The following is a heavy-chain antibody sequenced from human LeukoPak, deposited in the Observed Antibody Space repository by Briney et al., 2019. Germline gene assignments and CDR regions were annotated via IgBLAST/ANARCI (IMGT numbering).Heavy chain of an antibody. J-gene: IGHJ4*02. CDR3: ASGVHDSSGALGD. Sequence: SVKVSCKASGGTFSRYAISWVRQAPGQGLEWVGGIMPIFRTANYAQKFQGRVTVTTDESAGIVYMELSSLRSEDTAVYYCASGVHDSSGALGDWGQGTLVTVSS. V-gene: IGHV1-69*05. CDR1: GGTFSRYA. CDR2: IMPIFRTA. D-gene: IGHD3-22*01.